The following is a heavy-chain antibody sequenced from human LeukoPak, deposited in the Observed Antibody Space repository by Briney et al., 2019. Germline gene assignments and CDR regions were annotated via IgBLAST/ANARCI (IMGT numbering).Heavy chain of an antibody. CDR1: GGTFSSYA. CDR2: IIPIFGTA. V-gene: IGHV1-69*06. CDR3: ARDPGYDYVWGSFFDY. D-gene: IGHD3-16*01. Sequence: RASVKVSCRASGGTFSSYAISWVRQAPGQGLEWMGGIIPIFGTANYAQKFQGRVTITADKSTSTAYMELSSLRSEDTAVYYCARDPGYDYVWGSFFDYWAQGTLVTVSS. J-gene: IGHJ4*01.